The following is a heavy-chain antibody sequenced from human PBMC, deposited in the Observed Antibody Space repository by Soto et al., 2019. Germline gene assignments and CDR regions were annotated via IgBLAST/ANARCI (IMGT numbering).Heavy chain of an antibody. CDR2: IKEDGSEK. V-gene: IGHV3-7*01. J-gene: IGHJ4*02. D-gene: IGHD3-10*01. Sequence: GGSLRLSCAASGFTFSRYWMSWVRQAPGKGLEWVANIKEDGSEKNYVDSVKGQFTISRDNAKNSLYLQMNSLRAEDTAVYYCARERYYYGSGDYWGQGTLVTVSS. CDR3: ARERYYYGSGDY. CDR1: GFTFSRYW.